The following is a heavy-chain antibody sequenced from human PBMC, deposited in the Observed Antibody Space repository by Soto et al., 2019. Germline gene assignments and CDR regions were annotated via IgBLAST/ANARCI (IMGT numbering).Heavy chain of an antibody. D-gene: IGHD3-3*01. Sequence: SEPLALRSGVDEGKCVDYGGSWIRTKHGKGLEWIGEIHHSGSTKYNPSLKSRVSLSVDTSTKQFSLKMTSMTAADRGVYYCVRGVDSWSGHVFWGQGTLV. CDR1: EGKCVDYG. V-gene: IGHV4-34*01. J-gene: IGHJ4*02. CDR3: VRGVDSWSGHVF. CDR2: IHHSGST.